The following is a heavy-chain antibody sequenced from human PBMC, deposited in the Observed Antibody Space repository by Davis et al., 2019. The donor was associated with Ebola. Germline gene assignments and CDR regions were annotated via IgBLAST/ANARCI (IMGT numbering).Heavy chain of an antibody. J-gene: IGHJ6*02. CDR1: GFTFSDYY. CDR3: ARRLYGVRWYYYYGMDV. V-gene: IGHV3-11*01. Sequence: GGSLRLSCAASGFTFSDYYMSWIRQAPGKGLEWVSYISSSGSTIYYADSVKGRFTISRDNAKNSLYLQMNSLRAEDTAVYYCARRLYGVRWYYYYGMDVWGQGTTATVSS. D-gene: IGHD4/OR15-4a*01. CDR2: ISSSGSTI.